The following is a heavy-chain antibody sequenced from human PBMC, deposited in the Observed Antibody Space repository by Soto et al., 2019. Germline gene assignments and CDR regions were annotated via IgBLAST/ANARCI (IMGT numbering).Heavy chain of an antibody. CDR1: GGSISSSNW. D-gene: IGHD6-13*01. V-gene: IGHV4-4*02. CDR2: IYHSGST. Sequence: SETLSLTCAVSGGSISSSNWWSWVRQPPGKGLEWIGEIYHSGSTNYNPSLKSRVTISVDKSKNQFSLKLSSVTAAGTAVYYCARLTTLAAAGKNWFDPWGQGTLVTVSS. CDR3: ARLTTLAAAGKNWFDP. J-gene: IGHJ5*02.